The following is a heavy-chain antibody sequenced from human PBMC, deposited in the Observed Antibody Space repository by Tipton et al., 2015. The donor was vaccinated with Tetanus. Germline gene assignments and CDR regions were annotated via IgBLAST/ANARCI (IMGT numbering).Heavy chain of an antibody. CDR1: GGSVSSSTYY. D-gene: IGHD2-8*01. Sequence: TLSLTCTVSGGSVSSSTYYWSWIRQPPGKGLEWIGEINHSGSTNYNPSLKSRVTISVDTSKNQFSLKLSSVTAADTAVYYCARANGPGSYLDYWGQGTLVTVSS. V-gene: IGHV4-39*07. J-gene: IGHJ4*02. CDR3: ARANGPGSYLDY. CDR2: INHSGST.